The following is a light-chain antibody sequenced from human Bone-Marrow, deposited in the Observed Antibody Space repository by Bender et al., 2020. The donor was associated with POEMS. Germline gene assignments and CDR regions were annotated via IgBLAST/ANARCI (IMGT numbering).Light chain of an antibody. Sequence: SSELTQPSSVSVSPGQTARITCSGNVLAKKYVLWFQQKTGQAPVLVIYKDNERPSGIPDRFSGSSSGTTATLTISGAQVEDEADYYCFSSADKKPFWVFGGGTKVTVL. J-gene: IGLJ3*02. CDR3: FSSADKKPFWV. CDR1: VLAKKY. CDR2: KDN. V-gene: IGLV3-27*01.